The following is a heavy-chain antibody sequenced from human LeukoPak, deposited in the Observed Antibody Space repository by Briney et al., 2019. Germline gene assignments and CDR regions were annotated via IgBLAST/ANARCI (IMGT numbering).Heavy chain of an antibody. CDR3: ARACLPGVPDDAFDI. CDR2: ISAYNGNT. D-gene: IGHD3-16*01. V-gene: IGHV1-18*01. Sequence: ASVKVSCKASGYTFTSYGISWVRQAPGQGLEWMGWISAYNGNTNYAQKLQGRVTMTTDTSTSTAYMELRSLRSDDTAVYYCARACLPGVPDDAFDIWGQGTMVTVSS. CDR1: GYTFTSYG. J-gene: IGHJ3*02.